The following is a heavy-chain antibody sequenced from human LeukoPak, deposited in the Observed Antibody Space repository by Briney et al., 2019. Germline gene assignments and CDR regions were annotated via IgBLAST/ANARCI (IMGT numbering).Heavy chain of an antibody. V-gene: IGHV3-21*01. D-gene: IGHD2-2*01. CDR2: ISSSSTYI. CDR3: ARDHCSSTSCYFYWYFDL. CDR1: GFTFSSYS. J-gene: IGHJ2*01. Sequence: GGSLRLSCAASGFTFSSYSMNWVRQAPGKGLEWVSSISSSSTYIYYADSVKGRFTISRDNAKNSLYLQMNSLRAEDTAVYYCARDHCSSTSCYFYWYFDLWGRGTLVTVSS.